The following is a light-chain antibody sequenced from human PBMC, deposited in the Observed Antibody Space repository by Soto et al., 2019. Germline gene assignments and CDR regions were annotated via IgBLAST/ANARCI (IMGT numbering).Light chain of an antibody. J-gene: IGKJ4*01. CDR2: AAS. CDR3: QQSYSTPLT. Sequence: DIQMTQSPSSLSASVGDRVTVTCRASQTISSYLNWYQQKPGKAPKLLIYAASSLQSGSPSRLSGSGSGTDFTLTISSLQPEDFATYYCQQSYSTPLTFGGGTKVEIK. V-gene: IGKV1-39*01. CDR1: QTISSY.